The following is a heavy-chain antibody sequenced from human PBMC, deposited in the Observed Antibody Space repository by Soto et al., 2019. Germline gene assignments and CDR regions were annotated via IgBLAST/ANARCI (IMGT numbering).Heavy chain of an antibody. Sequence: ASVKVSGTASGYTFTDYAMHCVRQAPGQRLEWMGWINAGNGNTKYSQKFQGRVTITRDTSASTAYMELSSLRSEDTAMYFCAKDRGRGGSYYVYYYGMDVWGQGTTVTVSS. J-gene: IGHJ6*02. CDR2: INAGNGNT. V-gene: IGHV1-3*01. D-gene: IGHD1-26*01. CDR3: AKDRGRGGSYYVYYYGMDV. CDR1: GYTFTDYA.